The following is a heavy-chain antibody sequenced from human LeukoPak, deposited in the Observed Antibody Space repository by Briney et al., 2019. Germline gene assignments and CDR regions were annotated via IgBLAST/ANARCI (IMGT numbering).Heavy chain of an antibody. D-gene: IGHD5-18*01. CDR1: GCNFASYW. J-gene: IGHJ6*02. CDR2: IYPGDSDT. CDR3: ARRKGPMVTNYIYALDV. Sequence: GESLLISCKGSGCNFASYWIGWLRQLPGKGLDWMGVIYPGDSDTKYSPSFQGQVTLSADKSIRPAYLQWSSLKASDSAIYYCARRKGPMVTNYIYALDVWGQGTTVTVSS. V-gene: IGHV5-51*01.